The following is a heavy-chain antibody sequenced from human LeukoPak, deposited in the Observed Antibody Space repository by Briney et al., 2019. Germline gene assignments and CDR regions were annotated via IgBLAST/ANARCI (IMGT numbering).Heavy chain of an antibody. D-gene: IGHD3-3*01. CDR2: IYTSGST. J-gene: IGHJ6*02. CDR3: ARDRHDFWSGHYYGMDV. Sequence: NSSETLSLTCIVSGGSISGYYWNWIRQSAGKGLEWIGRIYTSGSTNYNPSLKSRVTMSVDTSKNQFSLKLSSVTAADTAVYYCARDRHDFWSGHYYGMDVWGQGTTVTVSS. CDR1: GGSISGYY. V-gene: IGHV4-4*07.